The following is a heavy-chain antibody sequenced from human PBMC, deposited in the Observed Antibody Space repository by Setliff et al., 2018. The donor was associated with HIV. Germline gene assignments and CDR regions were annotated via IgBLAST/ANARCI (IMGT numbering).Heavy chain of an antibody. CDR1: GYTLSELS. CDR3: ARAPGYYDSWSGFRNYYMDV. Sequence: ASVKVSCKVYGYTLSELSIHWVRQAPGKGLEWMGYFDPQDGATGIAQRFQGRVTMTRDNSISTAYMQLSGLTSEDTAVYYCARAPGYYDSWSGFRNYYMDVWGQGTGVTVSS. D-gene: IGHD3-3*01. CDR2: FDPQDGAT. V-gene: IGHV1-24*01. J-gene: IGHJ6*03.